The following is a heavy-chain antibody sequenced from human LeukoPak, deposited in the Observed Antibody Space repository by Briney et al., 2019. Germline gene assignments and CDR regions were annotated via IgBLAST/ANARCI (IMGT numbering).Heavy chain of an antibody. D-gene: IGHD1-1*01. CDR3: ITERSGAFDN. CDR1: GFTFSTFA. J-gene: IGHJ4*02. V-gene: IGHV3-15*01. CDR2: IKSKTNGGST. Sequence: GGSLRLSCAASGFTFSTFAMIWVRQPPGKGLEWVALIKSKTNGGSTDYAAPVKGRFIISRDDSKNTLYLQMNSLQTDDTAVYYCITERSGAFDNWGQGTLVTVSS.